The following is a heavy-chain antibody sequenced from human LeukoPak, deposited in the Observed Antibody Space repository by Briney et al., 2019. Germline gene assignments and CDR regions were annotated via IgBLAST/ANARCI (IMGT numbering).Heavy chain of an antibody. Sequence: SVKVSCKASGGTFSSYAISWVRQAPGQGLERMGGIIPLFGTANYAQKFQGRVTITTDESTSTAYTELSSLKSEDTAAYHCSFGVVTSPYYYYYYMDVWGKGTTVTVSS. J-gene: IGHJ6*03. D-gene: IGHD3-3*01. CDR1: GGTFSSYA. V-gene: IGHV1-69*05. CDR3: SFGVVTSPYYYYYYMDV. CDR2: IIPLFGTA.